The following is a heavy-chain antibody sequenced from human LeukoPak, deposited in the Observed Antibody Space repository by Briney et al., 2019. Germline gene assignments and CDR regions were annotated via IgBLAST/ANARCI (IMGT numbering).Heavy chain of an antibody. CDR1: GGSISSYY. CDR2: IYYSGST. Sequence: SETLSLTCTVSGGSISSYYWSWIRQPPGKGLEWIGYIYYSGSTNYNPSLKSRVTISVDTSKNQFSLKLSSVTAADTAVYYCARGLRLYYDSSGYPYYFDYWGQGTLVTVSS. D-gene: IGHD3-22*01. CDR3: ARGLRLYYDSSGYPYYFDY. V-gene: IGHV4-59*01. J-gene: IGHJ4*02.